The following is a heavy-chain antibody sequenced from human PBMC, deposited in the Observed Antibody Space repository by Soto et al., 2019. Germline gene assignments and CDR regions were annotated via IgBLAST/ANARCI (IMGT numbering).Heavy chain of an antibody. CDR3: ARLAVFGVVISPYYYYGMDV. V-gene: IGHV5-51*01. D-gene: IGHD3-3*01. CDR1: GYSFTSYW. Sequence: GESLKISCKGSGYSFTSYWIGWVRQMPGKGLEWMGIIYPGDSDTRYSPSFQGQVTISADKSISTAYLQWSSLKASDTAMYYCARLAVFGVVISPYYYYGMDVWDQGTTVTVSS. J-gene: IGHJ6*02. CDR2: IYPGDSDT.